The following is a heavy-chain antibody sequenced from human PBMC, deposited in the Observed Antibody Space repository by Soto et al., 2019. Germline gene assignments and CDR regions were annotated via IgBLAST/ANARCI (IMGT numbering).Heavy chain of an antibody. J-gene: IGHJ4*02. D-gene: IGHD6-13*01. Sequence: AGGSLRLSCAASGFTFSSYAMSGVRQAPGKGLEWVSAISGRGDNTYYADSVKGRFTISRDNSKNTLYLQMNSLRAEDTAVYYCAISRYSSSWYYFDYWGQGTLVTVSS. CDR3: AISRYSSSWYYFDY. CDR2: ISGRGDNT. V-gene: IGHV3-23*01. CDR1: GFTFSSYA.